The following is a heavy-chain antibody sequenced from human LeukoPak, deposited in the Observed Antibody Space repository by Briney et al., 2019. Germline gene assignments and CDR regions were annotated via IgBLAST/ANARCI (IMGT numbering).Heavy chain of an antibody. V-gene: IGHV4-39*01. CDR1: GGSISSSDYY. J-gene: IGHJ4*02. D-gene: IGHD3-10*01. Sequence: PSETLSLTCTVSGGSISSSDYYWGWIRQPPGKGLEWIGNRYYSGNTYYNPSLKSRVTISVDTSKNQFSLKVMSSTAAATAVEYCAARVFGSGRHDYWGQGTLVTVSS. CDR2: RYYSGNT. CDR3: AARVFGSGRHDY.